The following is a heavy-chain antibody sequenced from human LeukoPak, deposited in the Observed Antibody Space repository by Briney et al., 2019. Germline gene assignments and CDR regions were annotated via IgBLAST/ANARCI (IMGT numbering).Heavy chain of an antibody. CDR1: GGSISSGDYY. J-gene: IGHJ5*02. Sequence: PSETLSLTCTVSGGSISSGDYYWSWIRQPPGKGLEWIGYIYYSGSTYYNPSFKSRVTISVDTSKNQFSLKLSSVTAADTAVYYCARGRGSGSLNWFDPWGQGTLVTVSS. D-gene: IGHD3-10*01. CDR3: ARGRGSGSLNWFDP. V-gene: IGHV4-30-4*01. CDR2: IYYSGST.